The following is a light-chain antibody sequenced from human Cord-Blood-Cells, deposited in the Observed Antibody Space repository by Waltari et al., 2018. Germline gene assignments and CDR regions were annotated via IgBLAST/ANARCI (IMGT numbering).Light chain of an antibody. V-gene: IGLV2-11*01. Sequence: QSALTQPRSVSGSPGQSVTISCTGPSSDVGGYNYASWYQQHPGKAPKLMLYAVSKRPSGVPDRFSGSKSGNTASLTISGLQAEDEADYYCCSYAGSYTVVFGGGTKLTVL. CDR2: AVS. CDR3: CSYAGSYTVV. CDR1: SSDVGGYNY. J-gene: IGLJ2*01.